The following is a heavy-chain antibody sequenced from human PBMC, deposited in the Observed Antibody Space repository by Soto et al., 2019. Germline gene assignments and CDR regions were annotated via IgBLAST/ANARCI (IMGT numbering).Heavy chain of an antibody. D-gene: IGHD3-10*01. V-gene: IGHV3-21*01. CDR3: AREEETMVRGVIIKPIDY. CDR1: GFTFSSYS. Sequence: GGSLRLSCAASGFTFSSYSMNWVRQAPGKGLEWVSSISSSSSYIYYADSVKGRFTISRDNAKNSLYLQANSLRAEDTAVYYCAREEETMVRGVIIKPIDYWGQGTLVTVSS. J-gene: IGHJ4*02. CDR2: ISSSSSYI.